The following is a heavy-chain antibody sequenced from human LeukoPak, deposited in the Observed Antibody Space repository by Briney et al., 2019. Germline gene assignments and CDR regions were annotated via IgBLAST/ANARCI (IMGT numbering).Heavy chain of an antibody. CDR1: GGSFSGYY. V-gene: IGHV4-34*01. CDR3: ARLTRRNYYDSSGYYYDAFDI. CDR2: INHSGST. D-gene: IGHD3-22*01. Sequence: KPSETLSLTCAVHGGSFSGYYWSWIRQPPGKGLEWIGEINHSGSTNYNPSLKSRVTISVDTSKNQFSLKLSSVTAADTAVYYCARLTRRNYYDSSGYYYDAFDIWGQGTMVTVSS. J-gene: IGHJ3*02.